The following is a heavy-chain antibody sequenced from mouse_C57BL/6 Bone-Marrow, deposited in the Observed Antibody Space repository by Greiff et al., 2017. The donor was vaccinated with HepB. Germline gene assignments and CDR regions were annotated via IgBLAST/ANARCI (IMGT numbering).Heavy chain of an antibody. Sequence: VQLQQSGPELVKPGASVKISCKASGYSFTGYYMNWVKQSPEKSLEWIGEINPSTGGTTYNQKFKAKATLTVDKSSSTAYMQLKSLTSEDSAVYYCARRIYYDLYAMDYWGQGTSVTVSS. J-gene: IGHJ4*01. D-gene: IGHD2-4*01. CDR3: ARRIYYDLYAMDY. V-gene: IGHV1-42*01. CDR1: GYSFTGYY. CDR2: INPSTGGT.